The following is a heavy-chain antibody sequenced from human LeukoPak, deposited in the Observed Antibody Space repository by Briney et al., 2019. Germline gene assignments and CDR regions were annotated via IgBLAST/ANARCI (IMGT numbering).Heavy chain of an antibody. D-gene: IGHD3-10*01. V-gene: IGHV1-8*02. CDR3: ARGSITMVRGARNH. J-gene: IGHJ4*02. CDR2: MNPNSGNT. CDR1: GYTFTGYY. Sequence: ASVKVSCKASGYTFTGYYMHWVRQAPGQGLEWMGWMNPNSGNTGYAQKFQGRVTMTRNTSISTAYMELSSLRSEDTAVYYCARGSITMVRGARNHWGQGTLVTVSS.